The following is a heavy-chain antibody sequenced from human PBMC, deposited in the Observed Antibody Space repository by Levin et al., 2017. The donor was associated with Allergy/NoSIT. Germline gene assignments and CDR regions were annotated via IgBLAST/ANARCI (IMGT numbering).Heavy chain of an antibody. D-gene: IGHD3-10*01. CDR1: GFIFDDYA. Sequence: GGSLRLSCAASGFIFDDYAMHLVRQAPGKGLEWVSLVSWDGGSAYYADSVKGRFTISRDNSKNSLYLQMHTLRAEDTALYYCAKDKLSHAPSGIDYWGQGTLVTVSS. J-gene: IGHJ4*02. V-gene: IGHV3-43D*03. CDR2: VSWDGGSA. CDR3: AKDKLSHAPSGIDY.